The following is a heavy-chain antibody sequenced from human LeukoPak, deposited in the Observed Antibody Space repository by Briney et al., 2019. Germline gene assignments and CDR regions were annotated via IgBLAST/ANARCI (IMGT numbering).Heavy chain of an antibody. CDR3: AREYYDFWSGYYPIKVYYYGMDV. Sequence: GASVKVPCKASGYTFTSYYMHWVRQAPGQGLEWMGIINPSGGSTSYAQKFQGRVTMTRDTSTSTVYMELSSLRSEDTAVYYCAREYYDFWSGYYPIKVYYYGMDVWGQGTTVTVSS. J-gene: IGHJ6*02. V-gene: IGHV1-46*01. CDR2: INPSGGST. D-gene: IGHD3-3*01. CDR1: GYTFTSYY.